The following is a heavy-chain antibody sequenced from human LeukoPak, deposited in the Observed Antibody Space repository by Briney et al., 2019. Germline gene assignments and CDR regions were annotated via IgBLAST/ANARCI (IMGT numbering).Heavy chain of an antibody. J-gene: IGHJ4*02. D-gene: IGHD5-12*01. CDR2: ISGDGSRI. CDR3: GRNRGYDALDY. Sequence: GGSLRLSCVASGFALSTYWMDWVRQAPGKGPVWISHISGDGSRISYADSVKGRFTIFRDNAKNTLYLQMNSLRAEDTAVYYCGRNRGYDALDYWGQGTLVTVSS. V-gene: IGHV3-74*01. CDR1: GFALSTYW.